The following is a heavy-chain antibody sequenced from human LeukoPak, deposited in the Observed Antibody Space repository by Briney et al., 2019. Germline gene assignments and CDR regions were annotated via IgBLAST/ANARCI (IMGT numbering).Heavy chain of an antibody. CDR3: ARGITTTLSLDP. CDR1: GFTFSDYY. D-gene: IGHD1-14*01. V-gene: IGHV3-11*01. Sequence: GGSLRLFCATSGFTFSDYYMTWIRQAPGKGLEWVSFISHSGASIYYADSAKGRFTISRDNANNSVSLQMNSLRADDTAIYYCARGITTTLSLDPWGQGTLVSVSS. CDR2: ISHSGASI. J-gene: IGHJ5*02.